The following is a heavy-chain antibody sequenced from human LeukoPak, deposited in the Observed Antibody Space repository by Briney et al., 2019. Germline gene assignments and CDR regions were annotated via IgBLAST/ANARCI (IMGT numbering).Heavy chain of an antibody. CDR2: INWNGGST. Sequence: GGSLRLSCAASGFTFDDYGMSWVRQAPGKGLEWVSGINWNGGSTSYADSVKGRFTISRDNSKNTLYLQMNSLRAEDTAVYYCARDLYANNWFDPWGQGTLVTVSS. D-gene: IGHD2-2*02. J-gene: IGHJ5*02. CDR3: ARDLYANNWFDP. CDR1: GFTFDDYG. V-gene: IGHV3-20*04.